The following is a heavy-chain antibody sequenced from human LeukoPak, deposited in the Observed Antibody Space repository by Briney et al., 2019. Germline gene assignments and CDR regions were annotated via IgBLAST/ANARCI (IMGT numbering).Heavy chain of an antibody. CDR2: ISSSGSTI. D-gene: IGHD5-12*01. CDR1: GFAFSDYY. J-gene: IGHJ5*02. CDR3: ARAIVATKGWFDP. Sequence: PGGSLRLSCAASGFAFSDYYMSWIRQAPGKGLEWVSYISSSGSTIYYADSVKGRFTISRDNAKNSLYLQVNSLRAEDTAVYYCARAIVATKGWFDPWGQGTLVTVSS. V-gene: IGHV3-11*01.